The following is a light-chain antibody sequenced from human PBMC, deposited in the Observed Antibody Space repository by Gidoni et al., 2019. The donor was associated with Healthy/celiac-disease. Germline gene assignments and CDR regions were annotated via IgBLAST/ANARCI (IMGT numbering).Light chain of an antibody. J-gene: IGKJ5*01. V-gene: IGKV1-39*01. CDR3: QQSYSTPRIT. CDR1: QSISSY. Sequence: DIQITQSPSSLSASVGDRVTITCRASQSISSYLNWYQQKPGKAPKLLIYAASSLQSGVPSRFSGSGSGTDFTLTISSLQPEDFATYYCQQSYSTPRITFGRGTRLEIK. CDR2: AAS.